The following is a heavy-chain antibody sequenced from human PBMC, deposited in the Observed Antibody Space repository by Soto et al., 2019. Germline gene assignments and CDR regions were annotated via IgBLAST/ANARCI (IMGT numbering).Heavy chain of an antibody. Sequence: PSDTLSLTCTVSGGSISGDYWSWSRQPPGKGLEWIGYMYNTGSTVYNPSFKSRVTISVDTSKNQFSLKLNSVTAADTAVYYCARDLWGYCGTDCYPLDVWGQRTTVTVSS. CDR1: GGSISGDY. J-gene: IGHJ6*02. V-gene: IGHV4-59*01. CDR2: MYNTGST. D-gene: IGHD2-21*02. CDR3: ARDLWGYCGTDCYPLDV.